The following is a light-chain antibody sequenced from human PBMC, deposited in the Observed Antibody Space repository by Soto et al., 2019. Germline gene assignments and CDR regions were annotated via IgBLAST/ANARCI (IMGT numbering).Light chain of an antibody. V-gene: IGLV1-40*01. Sequence: QSVLTQPPSVSGDPGQRVTISCTGSSSNIGAGYDVHWYQQLPGTAPKLLIYGNSNRPSGVPDRFSGSKSGTSASLAITGLQAADESDYYCLSYDSSLSGSVVFGGGTKLTVL. CDR2: GNS. CDR1: SSNIGAGYD. CDR3: LSYDSSLSGSVV. J-gene: IGLJ2*01.